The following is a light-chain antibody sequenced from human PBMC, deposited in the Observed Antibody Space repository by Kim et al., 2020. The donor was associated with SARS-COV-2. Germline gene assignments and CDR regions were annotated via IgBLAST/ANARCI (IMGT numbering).Light chain of an antibody. CDR2: AAS. J-gene: IGKJ3*01. CDR1: QSISSH. V-gene: IGKV1-39*01. Sequence: DIQMTHSPSSLSASVGDRVTITCRTTQSISSHLNWYQQKPGRAPKLLISAASTLQGGVPSRFSGSGSETDFTLTISSLQPEDFATYFCQQSYITPFTFGPGTKVDIK. CDR3: QQSYITPFT.